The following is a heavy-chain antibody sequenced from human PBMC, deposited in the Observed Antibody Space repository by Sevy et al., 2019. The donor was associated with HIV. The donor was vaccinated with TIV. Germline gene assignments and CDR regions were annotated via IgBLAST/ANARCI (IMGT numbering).Heavy chain of an antibody. J-gene: IGHJ4*02. V-gene: IGHV3-53*01. CDR2: IYSGGST. CDR1: GFTVSSNY. CDR3: AAGDYGSGEGY. D-gene: IGHD3-10*01. Sequence: GGSLRLSCAASGFTVSSNYMSWVRQAPGKGLEWISVIYSGGSTYYADSVKGRFTISRDNSKNTLYLQMNSLRAEDTAVYYRAAGDYGSGEGYWGQGTLVTVSS.